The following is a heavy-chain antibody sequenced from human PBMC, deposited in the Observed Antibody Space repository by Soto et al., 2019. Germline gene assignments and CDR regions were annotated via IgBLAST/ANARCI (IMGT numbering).Heavy chain of an antibody. V-gene: IGHV4-4*02. J-gene: IGHJ3*01. D-gene: IGHD6-6*01. CDR1: GGSISSRNW. CDR3: AKDRLWGSSDRGAPDDFEV. Sequence: SETLSLTCTVSGGSISSRNWWSWLRQSPTKGLEWIGEIYQSGSTNYNPPLESRVTISVDKSKNQFSLELTSLTAADTAVYYCAKDRLWGSSDRGAPDDFEVWGQGTMVTVSS. CDR2: IYQSGST.